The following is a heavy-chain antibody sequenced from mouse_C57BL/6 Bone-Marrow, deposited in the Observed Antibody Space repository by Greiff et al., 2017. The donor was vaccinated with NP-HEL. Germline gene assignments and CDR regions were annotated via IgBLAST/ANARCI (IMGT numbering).Heavy chain of an antibody. V-gene: IGHV1-50*01. J-gene: IGHJ2*01. CDR2: IDPSDSYT. CDR3: AREGDYGILYYFDY. Sequence: VQLQQPGAELVKPGASVKLSCKASGYTFTSYWMQWVKQRPGQGLEWIGEIDPSDSYTNYNQKFKGKATLTVDTSSSTAYMQLSSLTSEDAAVYYCAREGDYGILYYFDYWGQGTTLTVSS. D-gene: IGHD2-1*01. CDR1: GYTFTSYW.